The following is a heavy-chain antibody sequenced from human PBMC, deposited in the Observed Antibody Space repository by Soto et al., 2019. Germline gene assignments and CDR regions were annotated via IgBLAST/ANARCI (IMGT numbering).Heavy chain of an antibody. V-gene: IGHV4-39*01. Sequence: SETLSLTCTVSGGSISSSSYYWGWIRQPPGKGLEWIGSIYYSGSTYYNPSLKSRVTISVDTSKNQFSLKLSSVTAADTAVYYCARRVRGSGSYSKAVDYWGQGTLVTVSS. CDR1: GGSISSSSYY. CDR3: ARRVRGSGSYSKAVDY. D-gene: IGHD3-10*01. J-gene: IGHJ4*02. CDR2: IYYSGST.